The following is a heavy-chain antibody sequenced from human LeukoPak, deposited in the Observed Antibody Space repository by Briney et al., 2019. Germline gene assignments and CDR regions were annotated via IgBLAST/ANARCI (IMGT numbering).Heavy chain of an antibody. Sequence: GASVKVSCKASGYTFTSYAMHWVRQAPGRRLEWMGWINAGNGNTKYSQKFQGRVTITRDTSASTAYMELSSLRSEDTAVYYCARDVDYGDYGYYYYYGMDVWGQGTTVTVSS. CDR3: ARDVDYGDYGYYYYYGMDV. V-gene: IGHV1-3*01. J-gene: IGHJ6*02. CDR1: GYTFTSYA. CDR2: INAGNGNT. D-gene: IGHD4-17*01.